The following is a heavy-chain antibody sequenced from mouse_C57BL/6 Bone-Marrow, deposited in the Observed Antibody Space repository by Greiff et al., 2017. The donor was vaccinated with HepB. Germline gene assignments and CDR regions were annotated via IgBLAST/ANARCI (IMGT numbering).Heavy chain of an antibody. CDR2: IYPRSGNT. V-gene: IGHV1-81*01. CDR3: ARILRWYFDV. J-gene: IGHJ1*03. Sequence: QVQLQQSGAELARPGASVKLSCKASGYTFTSYGISWVKQRTGQGLEWIGEIYPRSGNTYYNEKFKGKATLTADKSSSTAYMELRSLTSEDSAVYFCARILRWYFDVWGTGTTVTVSS. D-gene: IGHD1-1*01. CDR1: GYTFTSYG.